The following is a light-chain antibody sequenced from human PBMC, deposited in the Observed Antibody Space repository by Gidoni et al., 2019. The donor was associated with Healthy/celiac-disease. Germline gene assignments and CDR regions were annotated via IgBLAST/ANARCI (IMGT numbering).Light chain of an antibody. CDR1: KLGDKY. Sequence: SYAITPPPSVYVSPGQTASITCSGDKLGDKYACWYQQKPGQSPVLVIYQDSKRPSGIPERFSGSNSGNTATLTISGTQAMDEADYYCQAWDSSTVVFGGGTKLTVL. CDR3: QAWDSSTVV. CDR2: QDS. V-gene: IGLV3-1*01. J-gene: IGLJ2*01.